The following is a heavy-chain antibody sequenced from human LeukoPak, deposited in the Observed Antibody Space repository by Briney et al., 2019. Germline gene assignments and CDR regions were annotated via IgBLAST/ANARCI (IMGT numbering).Heavy chain of an antibody. Sequence: PSETLSLTCTVSGGSISSYYWSWIRQPPGKGLEWIGYIYYSGSTNYNPSLKSRVTISVDTSKNQFSLKLSSVTAADTAVYYCARGGTSGYFVYDAFDIWGQGTMVTVS. CDR3: ARGGTSGYFVYDAFDI. CDR1: GGSISSYY. V-gene: IGHV4-59*01. J-gene: IGHJ3*02. D-gene: IGHD3-9*01. CDR2: IYYSGST.